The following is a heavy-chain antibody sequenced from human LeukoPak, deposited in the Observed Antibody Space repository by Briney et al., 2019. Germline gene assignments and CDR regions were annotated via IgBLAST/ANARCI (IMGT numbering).Heavy chain of an antibody. Sequence: GRSLRLSCAASGFTFSNYVMHWVRQAPGKGLEWVAVIWYDGSNKYYADSVKGRFIISRDNSKNTLYLQMNSLRAEDTAVYYCARDISGYYYFDYWGQGTLVTVSS. CDR3: ARDISGYYYFDY. CDR2: IWYDGSNK. V-gene: IGHV3-33*01. D-gene: IGHD3-22*01. J-gene: IGHJ4*02. CDR1: GFTFSNYV.